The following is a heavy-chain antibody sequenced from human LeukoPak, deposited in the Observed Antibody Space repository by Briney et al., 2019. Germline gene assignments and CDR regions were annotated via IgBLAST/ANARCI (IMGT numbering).Heavy chain of an antibody. V-gene: IGHV3-74*01. D-gene: IGHD1-26*01. J-gene: IGHJ4*02. CDR1: GFAFGSHW. Sequence: GDSLRLSCAPSGFAFGSHWMHWVRQPPGKGLVWVARIESDASNTRYADSVKGRFTISRDNANKTLYLQMNSLRAEDTAVYYCTRDGSGSRIPFDYWGQGTLVTVSS. CDR2: IESDASNT. CDR3: TRDGSGSRIPFDY.